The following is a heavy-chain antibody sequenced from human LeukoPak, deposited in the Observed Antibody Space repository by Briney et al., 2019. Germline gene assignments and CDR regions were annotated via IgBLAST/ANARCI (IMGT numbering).Heavy chain of an antibody. Sequence: SKTLSLTCTVPGASISNYYWSWIRQPPGKGLEWIGYVYYSGSTNYNPSLKSRVTIAINTSKNQFSLRLSSVTAADTAVYYCARGRDFGDYWGQGTLVTVSS. CDR1: GASISNYY. J-gene: IGHJ4*02. CDR2: VYYSGST. D-gene: IGHD4-17*01. CDR3: ARGRDFGDY. V-gene: IGHV4-59*01.